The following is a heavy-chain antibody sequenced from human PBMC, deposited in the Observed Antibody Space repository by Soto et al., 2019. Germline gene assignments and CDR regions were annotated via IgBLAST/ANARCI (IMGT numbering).Heavy chain of an antibody. CDR3: ARDSPPPRE. CDR2: ISAYNGNT. V-gene: IGHV1-18*01. CDR1: GYTFTSYH. J-gene: IGHJ4*02. Sequence: QVQLVQSGAEVKKPGASVKVSCKASGYTFTSYHITWVRQAPGQGLEWMGWISAYNGNTNYAQKLQXXXTXPTDTSTSTAYMELRSLRSDDTAVYYCARDSPPPREWGQGTLVTVSS.